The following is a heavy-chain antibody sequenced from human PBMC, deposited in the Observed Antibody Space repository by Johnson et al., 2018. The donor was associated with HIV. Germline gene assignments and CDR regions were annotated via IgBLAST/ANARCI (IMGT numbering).Heavy chain of an antibody. J-gene: IGHJ3*02. V-gene: IGHV3-66*01. Sequence: VQLVESGGGLAQPGGSLRLSCAASGFTVSSNYLSWVRQAPGKGLEWVTLMYSGGHPYYADYVKGRFSISRDNPKNTLFLQMNSLRAEDTAVYYCAKDRGSPGIPAAFDICGQGTMVTVSS. CDR1: GFTVSSNY. D-gene: IGHD1-26*01. CDR3: AKDRGSPGIPAAFDI. CDR2: MYSGGHP.